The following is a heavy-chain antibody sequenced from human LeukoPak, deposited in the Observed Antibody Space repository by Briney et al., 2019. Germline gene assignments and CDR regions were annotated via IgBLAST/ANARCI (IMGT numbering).Heavy chain of an antibody. CDR3: AKSRARISWFDP. CDR2: IYYSGYT. CDR1: GDSISSDY. J-gene: IGHJ5*02. Sequence: KTSETLSLTCTVSGDSISSDYWIWIRQPPGKGLEWIGYIYYSGYTNYNPSLKSRVTISIDTSKSQFSLKLKSVTAADTAVYYCAKSRARISWFDPWGQGTLVTVSS. D-gene: IGHD3-10*01. V-gene: IGHV4-59*01.